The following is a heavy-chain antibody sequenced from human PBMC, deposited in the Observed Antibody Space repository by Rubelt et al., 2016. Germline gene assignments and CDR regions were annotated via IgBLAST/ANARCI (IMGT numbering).Heavy chain of an antibody. CDR1: GYSFTSYW. D-gene: IGHD4-17*01. V-gene: IGHV5-10-1*01. J-gene: IGHJ4*02. CDR3: ARSSGTTVTTVDY. CDR2: IAPSDSYT. Sequence: EVQLVQSGAEVKKHGESLRISCKGSGYSFTSYWISWVRQMPGKGLAWMGRIAPSDSYTNYSPSFQGHFTSSADKSISTAYLQWSSLKASDTAMYYCARSSGTTVTTVDYWGQGTLVTVSS.